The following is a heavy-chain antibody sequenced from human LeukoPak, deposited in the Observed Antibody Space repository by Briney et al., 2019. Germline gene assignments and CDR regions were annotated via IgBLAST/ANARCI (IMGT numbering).Heavy chain of an antibody. V-gene: IGHV1-58*02. Sequence: SVKVSCKASGFTFTRSAMQWVRQARGQRLEWIGWIVVGSGNTNYAQKFQERATITRDMSTSTAYMELSSLTSEDTAVYYCAAHRDCSSTSCYPYDFDYWGQGTLVTVSS. J-gene: IGHJ4*02. CDR3: AAHRDCSSTSCYPYDFDY. CDR2: IVVGSGNT. CDR1: GFTFTRSA. D-gene: IGHD2-2*01.